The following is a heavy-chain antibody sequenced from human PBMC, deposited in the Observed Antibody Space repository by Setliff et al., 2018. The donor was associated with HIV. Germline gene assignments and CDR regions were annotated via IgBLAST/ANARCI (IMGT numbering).Heavy chain of an antibody. CDR3: AREARYQDRYYYYMDV. CDR2: INVGNGNT. V-gene: IGHV1-18*01. Sequence: ASVKVSCKASGYTFLNYGISWVRQTPGRGLEWMAWINVGNGNTKTAQKFQGRVTMTRDTSASTVYMELSSLRSEDTAVYYCAREARYQDRYYYYMDVWGKGTTVTVSS. D-gene: IGHD1-20*01. CDR1: GYTFLNYG. J-gene: IGHJ6*03.